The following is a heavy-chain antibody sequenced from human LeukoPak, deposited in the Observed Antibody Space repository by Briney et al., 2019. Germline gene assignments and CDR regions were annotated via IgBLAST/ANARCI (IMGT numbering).Heavy chain of an antibody. V-gene: IGHV3-23*01. CDR1: GFTFSSSA. CDR2: IHGSDDNT. D-gene: IGHD4-23*01. Sequence: PGGSLRLSCAASGFTFSSSAMTWVRQAPGKGLEWVSAIHGSDDNTHYADSVKGRFTISRDKSKNTLYLQMNSLRADDTAVYYCAKDLLRWSFDYWGQGALVTVSS. J-gene: IGHJ4*02. CDR3: AKDLLRWSFDY.